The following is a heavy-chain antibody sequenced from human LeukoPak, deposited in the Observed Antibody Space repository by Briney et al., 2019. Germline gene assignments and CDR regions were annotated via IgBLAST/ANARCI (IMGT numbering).Heavy chain of an antibody. Sequence: GGSLRLSCAASGFSFSTYSVTWVRQAPGKGLEWVSIIGGRDDRTYYAGSVKGRFTISRDNSKNILYLQMNSLRAEDTAVYYCAREGAVAGSIDYWGQGTLVTVSS. V-gene: IGHV3-23*01. CDR2: IGGRDDRT. J-gene: IGHJ4*02. CDR1: GFSFSTYS. CDR3: AREGAVAGSIDY. D-gene: IGHD6-19*01.